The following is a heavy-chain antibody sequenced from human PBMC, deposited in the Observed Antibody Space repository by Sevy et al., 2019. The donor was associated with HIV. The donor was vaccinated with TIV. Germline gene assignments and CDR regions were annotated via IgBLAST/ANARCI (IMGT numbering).Heavy chain of an antibody. V-gene: IGHV3-30-3*01. CDR2: ISYDGSNK. Sequence: GGCLRLSCAASGFTFSSYAMHWVRQAPGKGLEWVAVISYDGSNKYYADSVKGRFTISIDNSKNTLYLQMNSLRAEDTAVYYCARGPLVRGHFDYWGQGTLVTVSS. CDR1: GFTFSSYA. J-gene: IGHJ4*02. CDR3: ARGPLVRGHFDY. D-gene: IGHD3-10*01.